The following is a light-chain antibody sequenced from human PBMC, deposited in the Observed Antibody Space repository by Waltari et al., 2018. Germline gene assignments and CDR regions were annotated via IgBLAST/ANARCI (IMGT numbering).Light chain of an antibody. V-gene: IGLV3-25*03. J-gene: IGLJ2*01. CDR3: QSVDNSFGYVV. CDR2: KNS. CDR1: ALPPHY. Sequence: SYELTQPSSVSVSPGQMARITCSGDALPPHYIHRYQHKSGQAPVLVMFKNSERPSGIPERISGSSSGTTVTLTITGVQAEDEADYYCQSVDNSFGYVVFGGGTKLTVL.